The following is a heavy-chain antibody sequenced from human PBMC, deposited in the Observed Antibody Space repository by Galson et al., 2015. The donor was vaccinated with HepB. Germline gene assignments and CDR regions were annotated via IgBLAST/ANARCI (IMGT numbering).Heavy chain of an antibody. Sequence: SLRLSCAASEFTLSSTHLTWVRQAPGTGLEWVALIYSGGATEYADSVKGRFTISRDNFQNTVYLQMNSLRVEDTAIYYCARERFMDVWGRGTTVAVSS. CDR3: ARERFMDV. V-gene: IGHV3-53*01. CDR2: IYSGGAT. CDR1: EFTLSSTH. J-gene: IGHJ6*04.